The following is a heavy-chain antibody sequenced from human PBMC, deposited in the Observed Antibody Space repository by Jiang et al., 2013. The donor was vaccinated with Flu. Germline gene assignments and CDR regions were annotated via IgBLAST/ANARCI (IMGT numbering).Heavy chain of an antibody. CDR2: INAGNGNT. D-gene: IGHD6-13*01. CDR1: GYTFTSYA. Sequence: GAEVKKPGASVKVSCKASGYTFTSYAMHWVRQAPGQRLEWMGWINAGNGNTKYSQKFQGRVTITRDTSASTAYMELSSLRSEDTAVYYCARGLRLAAAATNWFDPVGPGNPGHRLL. CDR3: ARGLRLAAAATNWFDP. J-gene: IGHJ5*02. V-gene: IGHV1-3*01.